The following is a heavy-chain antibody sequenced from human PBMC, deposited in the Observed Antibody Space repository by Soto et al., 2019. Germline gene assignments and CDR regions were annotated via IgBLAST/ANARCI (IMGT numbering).Heavy chain of an antibody. V-gene: IGHV1-69*13. D-gene: IGHD2-8*01. CDR2: IIPIFGTA. J-gene: IGHJ4*02. Sequence: ASVKVSCKASGGTFSSYAISWVRQALGQGLEWMGGIIPIFGTANYAQKFQGRVTITADESTSTAYMELSSLRSEDTAVYYCARTCTNGVCYSYDYWGQGTLVTVSS. CDR3: ARTCTNGVCYSYDY. CDR1: GGTFSSYA.